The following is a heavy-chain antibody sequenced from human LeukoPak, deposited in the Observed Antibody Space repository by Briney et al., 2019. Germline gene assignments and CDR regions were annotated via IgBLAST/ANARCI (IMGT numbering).Heavy chain of an antibody. V-gene: IGHV4-39*07. D-gene: IGHD6-6*01. CDR3: ATGGAARDFDY. CDR2: IYYTGST. Sequence: KTSETLSLTCIVSGDSISSSTYYWGWIRQPPGKGLEWIGSIYYTGSTYYNPSLKSRVTISVDTSKNQFSLKLSSVTAADTAVYYCATGGAARDFDYWGQGTLVTVSS. J-gene: IGHJ4*02. CDR1: GDSISSSTYY.